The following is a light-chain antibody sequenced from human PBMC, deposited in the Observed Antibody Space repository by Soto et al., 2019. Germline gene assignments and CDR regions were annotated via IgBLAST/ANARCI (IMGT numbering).Light chain of an antibody. CDR1: QSVNSN. Sequence: EIVMTQSPATLSVSPGERGTLSCRASQSVNSNLAWYQQKPGQAPRLLIYDASTGATGVPARFSGSGSGTEFTLTISSLQSEDFAVYYCQQYHNWLTFGGGTKVEIK. J-gene: IGKJ4*01. CDR3: QQYHNWLT. V-gene: IGKV3-15*01. CDR2: DAS.